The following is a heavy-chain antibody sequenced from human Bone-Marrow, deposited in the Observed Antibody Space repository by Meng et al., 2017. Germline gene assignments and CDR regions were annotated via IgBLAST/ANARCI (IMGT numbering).Heavy chain of an antibody. CDR1: GFTFSSYW. Sequence: EVQLEESGGGLVQPGVSLRLSCAASGFTFSSYWMHWVRQSPGKGLVWVSAISGSGGSTYYADSVKGRFTISRDNSKNTLYLQMNSLRAEDTAVYYCAKGDGYKQLDYWGQGTLVTVSS. CDR2: ISGSGGST. D-gene: IGHD5-24*01. CDR3: AKGDGYKQLDY. V-gene: IGHV3-23*04. J-gene: IGHJ4*02.